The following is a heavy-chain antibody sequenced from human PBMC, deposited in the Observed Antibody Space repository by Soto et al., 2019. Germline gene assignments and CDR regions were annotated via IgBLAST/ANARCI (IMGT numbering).Heavy chain of an antibody. CDR3: AKGSYESSGYYVGYFDY. CDR2: ISYDGSNK. CDR1: GFTFSSYG. D-gene: IGHD3-22*01. J-gene: IGHJ4*02. Sequence: GGSLRLSCAASGFTFSSYGMHWVRQAPGKGLEWVAFISYDGSNKYYADSVKGRFTISRDNSKNTLYLQMNSLRAEDTAVYYCAKGSYESSGYYVGYFDYWGKGTLGTLSS. V-gene: IGHV3-30*18.